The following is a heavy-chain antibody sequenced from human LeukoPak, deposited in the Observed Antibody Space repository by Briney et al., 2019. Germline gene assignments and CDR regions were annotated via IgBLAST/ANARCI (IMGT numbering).Heavy chain of an antibody. J-gene: IGHJ6*03. Sequence: SETLSLTCAVYGGSFSDYYWSWIRQPPGKGLEWLGEINHSGSTNYNPSLKSRVTISVDTSKNQFSLKLSSVTAADTAVYYCARGSSLPGDIVVVPAAQGYYYYMDVWGKGTTVTVSS. D-gene: IGHD2-2*01. V-gene: IGHV4-34*01. CDR2: INHSGST. CDR3: ARGSSLPGDIVVVPAAQGYYYYMDV. CDR1: GGSFSDYY.